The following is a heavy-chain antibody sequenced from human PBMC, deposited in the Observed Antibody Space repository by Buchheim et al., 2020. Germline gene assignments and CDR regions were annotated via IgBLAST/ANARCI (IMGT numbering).Heavy chain of an antibody. J-gene: IGHJ4*02. CDR1: GFTFSSYW. CDR2: IKQDGREK. D-gene: IGHD5-18*01. CDR3: ATAGIQLWFLDY. V-gene: IGHV3-7*01. Sequence: EVQLVESGGGLVQPGGSLRLSCAASGFTFSSYWMSWVRQAPGKGLEWVAIIKQDGREKYYVDSVKGRFTISRDNAKNSLYLQMSSLRAKDTAIYYCATAGIQLWFLDYWGQGTL.